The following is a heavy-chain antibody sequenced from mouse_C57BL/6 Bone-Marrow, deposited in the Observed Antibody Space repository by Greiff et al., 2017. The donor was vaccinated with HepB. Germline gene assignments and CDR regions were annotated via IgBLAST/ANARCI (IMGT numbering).Heavy chain of an antibody. V-gene: IGHV5-4*01. Sequence: EVQGVESGGGLVKPGGSLKLSCAASGFTFSSYAMSWVRQTPEKRLEWVATISDGGSYTYYPDNVKGRFTISRDNAKNNLYLQMSHLKSEDTAMYYCARDQAHYYGSSRFAYWGQGTLVTVSA. CDR2: ISDGGSYT. CDR1: GFTFSSYA. J-gene: IGHJ3*01. D-gene: IGHD1-1*01. CDR3: ARDQAHYYGSSRFAY.